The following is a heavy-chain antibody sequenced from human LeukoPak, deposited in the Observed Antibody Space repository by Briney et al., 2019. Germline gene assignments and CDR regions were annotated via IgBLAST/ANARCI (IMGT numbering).Heavy chain of an antibody. D-gene: IGHD6-13*01. CDR2: IYYSGST. V-gene: IGHV4-59*12. Sequence: SETLSLTCTVSGGSISSYYWSRIRQPPGKGLEWIGYIYYSGSTNYNPSLKSRVTISVDTSKNQFSLKLSSVTAADTAVYYCARIIAAAGPWIDYWGQGTLVTVSS. J-gene: IGHJ4*02. CDR3: ARIIAAAGPWIDY. CDR1: GGSISSYY.